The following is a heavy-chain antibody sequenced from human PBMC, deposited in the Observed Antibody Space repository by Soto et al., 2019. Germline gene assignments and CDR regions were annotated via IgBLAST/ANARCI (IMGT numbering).Heavy chain of an antibody. CDR3: ARPYCSGGSCAYYFDY. D-gene: IGHD2-15*01. V-gene: IGHV4-31*03. J-gene: IGHJ4*02. CDR2: IYYSGST. Sequence: TSETLSLTCTVSGGSISSGGYYWSWIRQHPGKGLEWIGYIYYSGSTYYNPSLKSRVTISVDTSKNQFSLKLSSVTAADTAVYYCARPYCSGGSCAYYFDYWGQGTLVTVPQ. CDR1: GGSISSGGYY.